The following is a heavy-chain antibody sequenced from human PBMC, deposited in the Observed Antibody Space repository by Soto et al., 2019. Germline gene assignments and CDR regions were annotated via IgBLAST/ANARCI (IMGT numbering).Heavy chain of an antibody. D-gene: IGHD6-6*01. J-gene: IGHJ6*02. V-gene: IGHV1-69*01. Sequence: QVQLVQSGAEVQKPGSSVTVSCTASGGTCSSYAVSWVRQAPGQGLEWMGVVIPKASQPKYAPKFQGRVTITADYSTAYMEVRSLRSDDTAVYYCASESSSPNYYYYGMDVWGQGTSVIVSS. CDR3: ASESSSPNYYYYGMDV. CDR2: VIPKASQP. CDR1: GGTCSSYA.